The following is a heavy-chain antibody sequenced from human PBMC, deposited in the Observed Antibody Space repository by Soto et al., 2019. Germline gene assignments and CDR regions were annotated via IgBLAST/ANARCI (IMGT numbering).Heavy chain of an antibody. CDR2: IRTDSNTYAT. V-gene: IGHV3-73*02. CDR3: TRRQLYYFGLDV. D-gene: IGHD3-10*01. Sequence: QLVESGGALVQPGESLKLSCAASGFSFSGSAIQWVRQAPGKGLEWVGRIRTDSNTYATAYAASVTVRFTISRDDSRNSAYLQMNSLNTEDTAVYFCTRRQLYYFGLDVWGQGTTVIVSS. J-gene: IGHJ6*02. CDR1: GFSFSGSA.